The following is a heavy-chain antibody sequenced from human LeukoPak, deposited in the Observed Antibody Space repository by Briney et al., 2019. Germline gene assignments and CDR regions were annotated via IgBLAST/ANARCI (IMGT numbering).Heavy chain of an antibody. J-gene: IGHJ4*02. V-gene: IGHV4-34*01. CDR2: INHSGST. CDR3: ARGPVNRYSYGHFRGTGYYFDY. Sequence: SETLSLTCAVYGGSFSGYYWSWIRQPPGKGLEWIGEINHSGSTNYNPSLKSRVTISVDTSKNQFSLKLSSVTAADTAVYYCARGPVNRYSYGHFRGTGYYFDYWGQGTLVTVSS. D-gene: IGHD5-18*01. CDR1: GGSFSGYY.